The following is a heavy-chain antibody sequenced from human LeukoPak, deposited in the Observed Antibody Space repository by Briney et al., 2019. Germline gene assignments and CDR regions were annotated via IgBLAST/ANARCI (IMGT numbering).Heavy chain of an antibody. D-gene: IGHD5/OR15-5a*01. CDR3: TRAFYETYGYWFDP. J-gene: IGHJ5*02. CDR2: IRIKAYGGTT. CDR1: EFTFGHYS. V-gene: IGHV3-49*04. Sequence: PGGSLRLSCTASEFTFGHYSLSWVRQAPGKGLDWVGFIRIKAYGGTTEYAASVKGRFTIARDDSKSIAYLQMNSLKTEDTAVYYCTRAFYETYGYWFDPWGQGTLVTVSS.